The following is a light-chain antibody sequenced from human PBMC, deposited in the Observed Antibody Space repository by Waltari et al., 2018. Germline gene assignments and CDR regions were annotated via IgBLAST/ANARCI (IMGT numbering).Light chain of an antibody. J-gene: IGLJ1*01. CDR3: QVWDSGANQYV. V-gene: IGLV3-21*01. CDR1: KIGRES. Sequence: SYVLTQPPSVSVAPGKTARISGGEDKIGRESVQWYQQKPGQAPVLVMYYDTNRPSGIPERFSGSNSGNTATLTISRVEAGDEADYYCQVWDSGANQYVFGTGTKVTVL. CDR2: YDT.